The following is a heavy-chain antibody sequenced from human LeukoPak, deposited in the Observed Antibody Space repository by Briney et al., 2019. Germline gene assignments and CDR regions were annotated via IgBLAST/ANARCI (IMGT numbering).Heavy chain of an antibody. CDR1: GCSITSYF. V-gene: IGHV4-59*01. D-gene: IGHD3-3*01. CDR3: ARAGFWSAYYIGRYYSYMDV. Sequence: SETLSLTCTVSGCSITSYFWSWIRQPPGKGLEWIGYIFHSGSTNYNPSLKSRVTISVDTSKNQFSLKLSSVTAADTAVYYCARAGFWSAYYIGRYYSYMDVWGNGTTVTVSS. CDR2: IFHSGST. J-gene: IGHJ6*03.